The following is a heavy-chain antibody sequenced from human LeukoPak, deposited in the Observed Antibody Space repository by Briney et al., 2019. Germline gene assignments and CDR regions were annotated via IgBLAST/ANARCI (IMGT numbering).Heavy chain of an antibody. Sequence: SETLSLTCTVSGGSISSYYWSWIRQPPGKGLEWNGYIYYSGSTNYNPSLKSRVTISVDTSKNQFSLKLSSVTAADTAVYYCARVGGSSSWYGDYYYGMDVWGQGTTVTVSS. CDR1: GGSISSYY. V-gene: IGHV4-59*01. J-gene: IGHJ6*02. CDR2: IYYSGST. CDR3: ARVGGSSSWYGDYYYGMDV. D-gene: IGHD6-13*01.